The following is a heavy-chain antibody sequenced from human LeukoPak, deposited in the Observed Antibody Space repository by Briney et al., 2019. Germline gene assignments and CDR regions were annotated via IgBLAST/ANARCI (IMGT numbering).Heavy chain of an antibody. CDR3: AKGKAEYCSGGSCYLDY. Sequence: PGGSLRLSCAASGFTFSSYAMSWVRQAPGKGLEWVSAISGSGGSTYYADSVKGRFTISRDNSKNTLYLQMNSLRAEDTAVYYCAKGKAEYCSGGSCYLDYWGQGTLVTVSS. CDR2: ISGSGGST. D-gene: IGHD2-15*01. CDR1: GFTFSSYA. V-gene: IGHV3-23*01. J-gene: IGHJ4*02.